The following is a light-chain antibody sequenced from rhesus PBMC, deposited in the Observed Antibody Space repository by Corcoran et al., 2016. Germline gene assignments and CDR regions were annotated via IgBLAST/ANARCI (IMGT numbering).Light chain of an antibody. Sequence: DIQMTQSPSSLSASVGDRVTLTCRASQDITNWLAWYQQKPGKAPKLLIYKASSLQSGVPARFRGGGSGTDFTLTISSLQPEDFATYYCQQGYNTPFTFGPGTKLDIK. J-gene: IGKJ3*01. CDR2: KAS. V-gene: IGKV1-21*01. CDR3: QQGYNTPFT. CDR1: QDITNW.